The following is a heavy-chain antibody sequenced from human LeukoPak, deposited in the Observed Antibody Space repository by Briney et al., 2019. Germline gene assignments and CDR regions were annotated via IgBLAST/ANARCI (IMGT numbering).Heavy chain of an antibody. D-gene: IGHD3-16*01. J-gene: IGHJ4*02. V-gene: IGHV3-23*01. CDR1: GFTFTNYA. Sequence: GGSLRLSCAASGFTFTNYAMTWVRQVPGKGLEWVSHISGSGGSSYHVDSVKGRFTISRDNSKNTLYLQMNSLRAEDTAVYYCARLGRYADYWGQGTLVTVSP. CDR3: ARLGRYADY. CDR2: ISGSGGSS.